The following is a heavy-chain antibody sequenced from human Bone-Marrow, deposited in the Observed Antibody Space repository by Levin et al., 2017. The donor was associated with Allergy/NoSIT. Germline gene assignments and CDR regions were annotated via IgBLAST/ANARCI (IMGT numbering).Heavy chain of an antibody. V-gene: IGHV4-4*02. D-gene: IGHD3-10*01. CDR3: ARRRGATIGPFDY. CDR2: VYHDGSS. J-gene: IGHJ4*02. CDR1: GDSFSTTNW. Sequence: SQTLSLTCAVSGDSFSTTNWWSWVRQAPGQGLEWIGEVYHDGSSNYNPSLKSRLTISMDRSKNQFFLNLKSVTAADTAVYFCARRRGATIGPFDYWGQGTLVTVSS.